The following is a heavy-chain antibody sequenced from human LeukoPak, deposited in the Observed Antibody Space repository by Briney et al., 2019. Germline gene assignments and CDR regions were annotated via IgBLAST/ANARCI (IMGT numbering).Heavy chain of an antibody. V-gene: IGHV3-11*04. CDR2: ISSSGSTI. D-gene: IGHD4-17*01. CDR3: ARDRDLNYGEYPKGFDP. J-gene: IGHJ5*02. CDR1: GFTSSDYY. Sequence: GGSLRLSCAASGFTSSDYYISWIRQAPGKGLEWVSYISSSGSTIYYADSVKGRFTISRDNAKNSLYLQMNSLRAEDTAVYYCARDRDLNYGEYPKGFDPWGQETLVTVSS.